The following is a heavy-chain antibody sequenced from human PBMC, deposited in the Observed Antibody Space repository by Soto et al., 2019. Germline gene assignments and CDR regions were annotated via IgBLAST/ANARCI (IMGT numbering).Heavy chain of an antibody. CDR1: GLSFSGYY. Sequence: SETLSLTCAVYGLSFSGYYWGWIRQPPGKGLEWIGEINHSGSTNYNPSLKSRVTISVDTSNNQFSLKLSSVSAADTAVYYCARGPSGDKVDYWGQGTLVTVSS. J-gene: IGHJ4*02. D-gene: IGHD7-27*01. CDR2: INHSGST. CDR3: ARGPSGDKVDY. V-gene: IGHV4-34*01.